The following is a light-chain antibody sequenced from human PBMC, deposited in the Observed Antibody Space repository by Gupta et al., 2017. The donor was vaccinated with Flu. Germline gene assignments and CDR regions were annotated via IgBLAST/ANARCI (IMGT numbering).Light chain of an antibody. CDR1: SSDVGGYNY. Sequence: QSALTPPASASGSPGQSITISCTGTSSDVGGYNYVSWYQQHPGKAPKLMIYEVSNRPSGVSNRFSGSKSGNTASLTISGLQAEDEADYYCSSYTSSSSRVVFGGGTKLTVL. J-gene: IGLJ2*01. V-gene: IGLV2-14*01. CDR2: EVS. CDR3: SSYTSSSSRVV.